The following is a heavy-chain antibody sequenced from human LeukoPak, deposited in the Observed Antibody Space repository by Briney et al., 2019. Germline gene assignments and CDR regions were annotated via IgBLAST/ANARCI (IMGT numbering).Heavy chain of an antibody. V-gene: IGHV1-69*13. CDR1: GYTFTSYG. D-gene: IGHD4-23*01. Sequence: ASVKVSCKASGYTFTSYGISWVRQAPGQGLEWMGGIIPIFGTANYAQKFQGRVTITADESTSTAYMELSSLRSEDTAVYYCAREPRYSDYGGNSGDYWGQGTLVTVSS. CDR3: AREPRYSDYGGNSGDY. CDR2: IIPIFGTA. J-gene: IGHJ4*02.